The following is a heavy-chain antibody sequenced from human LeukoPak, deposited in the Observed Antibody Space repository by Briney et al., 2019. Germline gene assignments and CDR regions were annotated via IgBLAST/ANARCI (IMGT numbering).Heavy chain of an antibody. Sequence: GGSLRLSCVAYGFTLSDHYMHWVRQAPGKGLVWVSHINGDGSRTGYADSVRGRFTVTRDNAENTLYLQMNSLRDEDTAVYYCARGKYNYACDGWGQGTLVTVSS. CDR3: ARGKYNYACDG. V-gene: IGHV3-74*01. J-gene: IGHJ4*02. CDR1: GFTLSDHY. D-gene: IGHD3-10*01. CDR2: INGDGSRT.